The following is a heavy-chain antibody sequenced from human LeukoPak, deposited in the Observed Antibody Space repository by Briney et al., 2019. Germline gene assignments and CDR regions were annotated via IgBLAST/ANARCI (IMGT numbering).Heavy chain of an antibody. CDR1: GGSISSYY. D-gene: IGHD3-10*01. Sequence: SETLSLTCTVSGGSISSYYWSWIRRPPGKGLEWIGYIYYSGSTNYNPSLKSRVTISVDTSKNQFSLKLSSVTAADTAVYYCARSATLLWFGELLQQDYFDYWGQGTLVTVSS. CDR3: ARSATLLWFGELLQQDYFDY. J-gene: IGHJ4*02. V-gene: IGHV4-59*08. CDR2: IYYSGST.